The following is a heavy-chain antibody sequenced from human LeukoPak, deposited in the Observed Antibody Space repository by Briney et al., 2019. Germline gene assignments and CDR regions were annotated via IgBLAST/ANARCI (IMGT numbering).Heavy chain of an antibody. CDR2: ISSSSSYI. J-gene: IGHJ5*02. CDR3: ARVSDSSSWYNWFDP. D-gene: IGHD6-13*01. V-gene: IGHV3-21*04. Sequence: GGSLRLSCAASGFTFSSYSTNWVRQAPGKGLEWVSSISSSSSYIYYADSVKGRFTISRDNAKNSLYLQMNSLRAEDTALYHCARVSDSSSWYNWFDPWGQGTLVTVSS. CDR1: GFTFSSYS.